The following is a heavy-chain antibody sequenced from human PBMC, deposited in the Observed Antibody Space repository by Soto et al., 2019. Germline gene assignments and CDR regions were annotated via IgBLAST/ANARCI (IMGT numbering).Heavy chain of an antibody. D-gene: IGHD1-26*01. V-gene: IGHV4-59*01. CDR3: ARVRGAEDWLDP. CDR2: IYYSGST. CDR1: GGSISSYY. Sequence: SATLSLTCTVSGGSISSYYWSWIRQPPGKGLEWMGDIYYSGSTNYNPSLKSRVTISVDTSKTQFSLKLSSVTAADTAVYYCARVRGAEDWLDPWGQGTLVTVS. J-gene: IGHJ5*02.